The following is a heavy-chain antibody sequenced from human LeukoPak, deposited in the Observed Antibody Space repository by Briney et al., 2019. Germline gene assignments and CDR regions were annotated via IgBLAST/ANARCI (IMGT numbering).Heavy chain of an antibody. CDR1: GGSISSYF. J-gene: IGHJ4*02. Sequence: SETLSLTCTVSGGSISSYFWSWTRQPPGKGLEWIGYIYYSGSTNYNPSLKRRVTMSVDTSKNQFSLKLSSVTAADTAVYYCARIDRAVAGTIDYWGQGTLVTVSS. CDR2: IYYSGST. CDR3: ARIDRAVAGTIDY. D-gene: IGHD6-19*01. V-gene: IGHV4-59*08.